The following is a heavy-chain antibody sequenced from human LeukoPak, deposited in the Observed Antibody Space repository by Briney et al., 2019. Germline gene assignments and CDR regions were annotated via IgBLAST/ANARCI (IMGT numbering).Heavy chain of an antibody. CDR3: VKGMRGDYYMDA. Sequence: KPGGSLRLSCAASGFTFSDYYLSWIRQAPGKGLEWVSYISSSGSTIYYADSVKGRFTISRDNAKNTLYLQMNSLRAEDTAVYSCVKGMRGDYYMDAWGKGTTVTVSS. CDR1: GFTFSDYY. V-gene: IGHV3-11*04. CDR2: ISSSGSTI. J-gene: IGHJ6*03. D-gene: IGHD2-8*01.